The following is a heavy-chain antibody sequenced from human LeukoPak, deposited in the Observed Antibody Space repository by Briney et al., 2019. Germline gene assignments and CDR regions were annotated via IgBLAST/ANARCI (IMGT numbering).Heavy chain of an antibody. CDR1: GYPFKRYA. CDR2: ISGRGRST. CDR3: AKDSVSEAYFDY. Sequence: GGSLRLLCAASGYPFKRYAMRWVRQAPGKGLEGVSAISGRGRSTFYADSVKRRFPISRDNSKNTLYLQKNSLRAEGTAVYYCAKDSVSEAYFDYWGQGTLVTVSS. D-gene: IGHD1-26*01. J-gene: IGHJ4*02. V-gene: IGHV3-23*01.